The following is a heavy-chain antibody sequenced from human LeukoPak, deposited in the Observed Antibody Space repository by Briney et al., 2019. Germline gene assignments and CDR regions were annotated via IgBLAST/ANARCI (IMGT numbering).Heavy chain of an antibody. CDR1: GFTFGSYV. CDR2: ISGSGGNT. Sequence: HPGGSLRLSCAASGFTFGSYVMNWVRQAPEKGLEWVSSISGSGGNTYYADSVKGRFTISRDNSKNTLYLQINGLRAEDTALYYCAKSETGGWYYSHFWGQGTLVTVSS. V-gene: IGHV3-23*01. CDR3: AKSETGGWYYSHF. D-gene: IGHD6-19*01. J-gene: IGHJ4*02.